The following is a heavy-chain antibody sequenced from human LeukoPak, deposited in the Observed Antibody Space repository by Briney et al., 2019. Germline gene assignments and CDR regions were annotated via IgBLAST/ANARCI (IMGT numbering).Heavy chain of an antibody. CDR1: GYTFTSYG. CDR3: ARPGTMVRGVIRPPGWSAYYYYMDV. J-gene: IGHJ6*03. CDR2: ISAYNGNT. V-gene: IGHV1-18*01. D-gene: IGHD3-10*01. Sequence: GASVKVSCKASGYTFTSYGISWVRQAPGQGLEWMGWISAYNGNTNYAQKLQGRVTMTTDTSTSTAYMELRSLRSDDTAVYYCARPGTMVRGVIRPPGWSAYYYYMDVWGKGTTVTVSS.